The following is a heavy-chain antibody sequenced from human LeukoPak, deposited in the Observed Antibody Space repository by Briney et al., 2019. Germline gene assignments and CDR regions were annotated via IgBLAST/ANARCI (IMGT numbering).Heavy chain of an antibody. CDR1: GGTFSNYA. CDR3: ARENHYYGSGSTRRTYNWFDP. D-gene: IGHD3-10*01. Sequence: GASMKVSCKASGGTFSNYAISWVRQAPGQGLEWMVWINPNGGGTNYAQKFQGRVTMTRDTSISTAYMELSRLRSDDTAVYYCARENHYYGSGSTRRTYNWFDPWGQGTLVTVSS. J-gene: IGHJ5*02. CDR2: INPNGGGT. V-gene: IGHV1-2*02.